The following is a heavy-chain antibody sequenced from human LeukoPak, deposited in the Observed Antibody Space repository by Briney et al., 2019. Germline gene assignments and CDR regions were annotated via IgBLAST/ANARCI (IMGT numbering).Heavy chain of an antibody. CDR2: IIPIFSTT. V-gene: IGHV1-69*06. J-gene: IGHJ6*04. Sequence: ASVKVSCKTSGGTFSSDIISWVRQAPGQGLEWMGEIIPIFSTTNYAQKFQGRVTITADKSTSTAYMELSSLRSEDTAMYYCAELGITMIGGVWGKGTTVTISS. CDR1: GGTFSSDI. D-gene: IGHD3-10*02. CDR3: AELGITMIGGV.